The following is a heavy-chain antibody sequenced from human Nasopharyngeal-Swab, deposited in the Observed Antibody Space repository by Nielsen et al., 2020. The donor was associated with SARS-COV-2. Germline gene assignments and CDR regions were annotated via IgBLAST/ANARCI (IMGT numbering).Heavy chain of an antibody. Sequence: ASVKVSCKASGYTFTSYDINWVRQATGQGLEWMGWMNPNSGNTGYAQKFQGRVTMTRNTSISTAYMELSSLRSEDTAVYYCASTLGFRGVNGGGMDVWGQGTTVTVSS. CDR1: GYTFTSYD. J-gene: IGHJ6*02. CDR2: MNPNSGNT. D-gene: IGHD3-10*01. V-gene: IGHV1-8*01. CDR3: ASTLGFRGVNGGGMDV.